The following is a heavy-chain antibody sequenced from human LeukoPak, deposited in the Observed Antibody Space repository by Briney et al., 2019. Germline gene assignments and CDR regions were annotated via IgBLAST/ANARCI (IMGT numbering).Heavy chain of an antibody. V-gene: IGHV1-8*01. Sequence: ASVKVSCKASGYTFTSYDINWVRQATGQGLEWMGWMNPNSGNTGYAQKFQGRVTMTRNTSISTAYMELSSLRSEDTAVYYCARGIYGDIAAWDGDAFDIWGQGTMVTVSS. D-gene: IGHD6-25*01. CDR1: GYTFTSYD. CDR3: ARGIYGDIAAWDGDAFDI. J-gene: IGHJ3*02. CDR2: MNPNSGNT.